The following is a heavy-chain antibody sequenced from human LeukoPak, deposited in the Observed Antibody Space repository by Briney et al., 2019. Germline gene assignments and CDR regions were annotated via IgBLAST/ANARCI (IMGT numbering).Heavy chain of an antibody. D-gene: IGHD1-26*01. Sequence: GGSLRLSCAASGFTFSSYEMNWVRQAPGKGLEWVSYISSSGSTIYYADSVKGRFTISRDNAKNSLYLQMNSLRAEDTALYYCARDQELDLFDYWGQGTLVTVSS. J-gene: IGHJ4*02. CDR2: ISSSGSTI. CDR3: ARDQELDLFDY. V-gene: IGHV3-48*03. CDR1: GFTFSSYE.